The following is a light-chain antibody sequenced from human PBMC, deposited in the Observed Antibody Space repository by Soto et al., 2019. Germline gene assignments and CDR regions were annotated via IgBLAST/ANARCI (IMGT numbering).Light chain of an antibody. CDR3: QQYGSSPRT. CDR2: GAS. CDR1: QSVSSSY. J-gene: IGKJ1*01. V-gene: IGKV3-20*01. Sequence: EIVLTQSPGTLSLSPGERDTLSCRASQSVSSSYLGWYQQKPGQAPRLLMYGASSRATGIPERFSGSGSGTDFTLTISRLGPEDFAVYYCQQYGSSPRTFGQGTKVDIK.